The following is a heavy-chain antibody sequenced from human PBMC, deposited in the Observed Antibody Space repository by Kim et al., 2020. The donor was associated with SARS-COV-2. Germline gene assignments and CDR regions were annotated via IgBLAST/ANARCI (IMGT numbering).Heavy chain of an antibody. D-gene: IGHD3-10*01. J-gene: IGHJ4*02. CDR2: ISSSSSSI. CDR1: GFRFSSCS. Sequence: GGSLRLSCAASGFRFSSCSMNWVRQAPGKGLEWVAYISSSSSSIFYADSVKGRFNISRDNAKNSLVLQMSGLRDEDTAVYYCARDDPDYYYGSGSYPPSDYWGQGTLLTVSS. CDR3: ARDDPDYYYGSGSYPPSDY. V-gene: IGHV3-48*02.